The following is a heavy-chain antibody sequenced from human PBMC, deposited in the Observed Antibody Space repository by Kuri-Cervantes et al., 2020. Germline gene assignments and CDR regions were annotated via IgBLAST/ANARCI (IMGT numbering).Heavy chain of an antibody. Sequence: GGSLRLSCAASGFTVSSNYMSWVRQAPGKGLEWVSSISSSSSYIYYADSVKGRFTISRDNAKNSLYLQMNSLRAEDTAVYYCARVGGYYDILTGYYWDYYYMDVWGKGTTVTVSS. J-gene: IGHJ6*03. CDR3: ARVGGYYDILTGYYWDYYYMDV. CDR2: ISSSSSYI. V-gene: IGHV3-21*01. CDR1: GFTVSSNY. D-gene: IGHD3-9*01.